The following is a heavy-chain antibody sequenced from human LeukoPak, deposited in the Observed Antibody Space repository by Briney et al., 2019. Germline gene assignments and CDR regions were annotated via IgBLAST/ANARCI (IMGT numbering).Heavy chain of an antibody. J-gene: IGHJ4*02. V-gene: IGHV4-34*01. CDR1: GGSFSGYY. CDR2: INHSGST. D-gene: IGHD2-15*01. Sequence: SETLSLTCAVYGGSFSGYYWSWIRQPPGKGLEWIGEINHSGSTNYNPSLTSRVTISVDTSKNQFSLKLSSVTAADTAVYYCATANYWGQGTLVTVSS. CDR3: ATANY.